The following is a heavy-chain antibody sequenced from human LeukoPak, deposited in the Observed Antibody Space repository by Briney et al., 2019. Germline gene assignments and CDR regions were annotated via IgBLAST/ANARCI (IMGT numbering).Heavy chain of an antibody. V-gene: IGHV4-59*01. CDR1: GGSISSYY. CDR2: IYYSGTT. Sequence: NPSETLSLTCTVSGGSISSYYWSWIRQPPGKGLEWIGYIYYSGTTNYNPSLKSRVTISVDTSKDQFSLKLSSVTAADTAVYYCARGVYIAAAQYGYWGQGPLVTVSS. CDR3: ARGVYIAAAQYGY. D-gene: IGHD6-13*01. J-gene: IGHJ4*02.